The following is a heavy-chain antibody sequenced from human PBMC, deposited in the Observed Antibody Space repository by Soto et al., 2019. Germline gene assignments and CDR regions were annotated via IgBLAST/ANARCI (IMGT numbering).Heavy chain of an antibody. CDR2: IYWDGYK. CDR3: AHKGGGDRILDY. D-gene: IGHD3-16*01. J-gene: IGHJ4*02. CDR1: GFSLRTSGVG. V-gene: IGHV2-5*02. Sequence: QITLKESGPTLVKPTQTLTLTCAFSGFSLRTSGVGVGWIRQPPGKALEWLALIYWDGYKHYSPSLKSRLTITADTPKNQVVLTMTKMDPVDTATYYCAHKGGGDRILDYWGQGTLVTVSS.